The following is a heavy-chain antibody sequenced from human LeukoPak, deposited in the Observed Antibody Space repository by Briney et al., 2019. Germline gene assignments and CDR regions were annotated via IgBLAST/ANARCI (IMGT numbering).Heavy chain of an antibody. CDR3: ARTIVADAFDI. J-gene: IGHJ3*02. Sequence: ASVKVSCKASGGTFSSYAISWVRQAPGQGLEWMGRIIPILGIANYAQKFQGRVTITADKSTSTAYMELGSLRSEDTAVYYCARTIVADAFDIWGQGTMVTVSS. D-gene: IGHD3-22*01. CDR2: IIPILGIA. V-gene: IGHV1-69*04. CDR1: GGTFSSYA.